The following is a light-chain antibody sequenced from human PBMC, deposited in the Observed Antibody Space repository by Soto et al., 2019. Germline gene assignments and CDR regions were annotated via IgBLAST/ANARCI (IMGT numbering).Light chain of an antibody. V-gene: IGKV3-15*01. J-gene: IGKJ1*01. CDR2: GAS. CDR3: PQYNNCPWT. Sequence: EIVMTQSTATLSVSPGERATLSCRASQSVSSNLAWYQQKPGQAPRLLIYGASTRATGIPARFSGSEYGTEFTLTISSLQSEDFAVYYCPQYNNCPWTVGQGTKVEIK. CDR1: QSVSSN.